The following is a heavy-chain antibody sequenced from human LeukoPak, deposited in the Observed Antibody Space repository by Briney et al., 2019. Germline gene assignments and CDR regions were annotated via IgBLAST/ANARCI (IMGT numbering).Heavy chain of an antibody. CDR1: GFTFSSYS. CDR3: ARGSGSRGRSSGTFDY. CDR2: ISSSSSYI. J-gene: IGHJ4*02. D-gene: IGHD6-6*01. V-gene: IGHV3-21*01. Sequence: GSLRLSCAASGFTFSSYSMNWVRQAPGKGLEWVSSISSSSSYIYYADSVKGRFTISRDNAKNSLYLQMNSLRAEDTAVYYCARGSGSRGRSSGTFDYRGQGTLVTVSS.